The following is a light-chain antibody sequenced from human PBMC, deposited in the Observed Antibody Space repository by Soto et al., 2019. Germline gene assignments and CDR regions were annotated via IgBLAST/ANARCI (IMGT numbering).Light chain of an antibody. Sequence: DIQMTQSPSTLSASVGDRVTITCRASQSISSWLAWYQQKPGKAPKLLIYMASTLESGVPSRFSGSGFGTEFTLTISSLQPDDFSTYYCQQYNSYSGTFGQWTKVEI. CDR1: QSISSW. CDR3: QQYNSYSGT. V-gene: IGKV1-5*03. J-gene: IGKJ1*01. CDR2: MAS.